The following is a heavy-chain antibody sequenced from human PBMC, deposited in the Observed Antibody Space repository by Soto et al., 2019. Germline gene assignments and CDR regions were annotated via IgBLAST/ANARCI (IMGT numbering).Heavy chain of an antibody. CDR1: GGSISSSTYY. J-gene: IGHJ4*02. V-gene: IGHV4-39*01. D-gene: IGHD3-10*01. CDR2: ISYSGNT. Sequence: SETLSLTCTVSGGSISSSTYYWGWIRQPPGKGLDWIGSISYSGNTFYNPSLQSRVTISVDTSKNQFSLKLSSVTAADTAVYYCLRYYYGSGSYLEVAFWGQGTLVTVSS. CDR3: LRYYYGSGSYLEVAF.